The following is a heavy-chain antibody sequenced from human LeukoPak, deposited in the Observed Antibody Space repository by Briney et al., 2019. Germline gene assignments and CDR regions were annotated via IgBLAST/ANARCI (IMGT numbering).Heavy chain of an antibody. D-gene: IGHD2-15*01. CDR1: GFTFSSYA. V-gene: IGHV3-23*01. Sequence: PGGSLRLSCAASGFTFSSYAMSWVRQAPGKGLEWVSAISGSGGSTYYAGSVKGRFTISRDNSKNTLYLQMNSLRAEDTAVYYCAKETYYCSGGSCYSGYFDYWGQGTLVTVSS. CDR3: AKETYYCSGGSCYSGYFDY. J-gene: IGHJ4*02. CDR2: ISGSGGST.